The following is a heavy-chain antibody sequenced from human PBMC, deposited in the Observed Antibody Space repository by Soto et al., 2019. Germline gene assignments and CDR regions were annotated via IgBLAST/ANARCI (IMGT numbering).Heavy chain of an antibody. CDR1: GGTFRSYT. D-gene: IGHD3-3*01. Sequence: GASVKVSCKASGGTFRSYTISWVRQAPGQGLEWMGRIIPILGIANYAQKFQGRVTITADKSTSTAYMELSSLRSEDTAVYYCARGRPYITIFGVVPPGDWFDPWGQGTLVTVSS. V-gene: IGHV1-69*02. J-gene: IGHJ5*02. CDR2: IIPILGIA. CDR3: ARGRPYITIFGVVPPGDWFDP.